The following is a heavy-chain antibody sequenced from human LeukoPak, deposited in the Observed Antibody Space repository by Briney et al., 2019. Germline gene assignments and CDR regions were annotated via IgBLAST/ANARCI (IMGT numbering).Heavy chain of an antibody. CDR3: ARDREGWYYFDY. V-gene: IGHV3-66*01. CDR1: GFTVSRSY. CDR2: IYSGGRT. D-gene: IGHD6-19*01. Sequence: PGGSLRLSCAASGFTVSRSYMSWVRQAPGKGLEWVSVIYSGGRTYYADSMKGRFTISRDNSKNRMYLQINSLRAEDTAVYYCARDREGWYYFDYWGQGTLVTVSS. J-gene: IGHJ4*02.